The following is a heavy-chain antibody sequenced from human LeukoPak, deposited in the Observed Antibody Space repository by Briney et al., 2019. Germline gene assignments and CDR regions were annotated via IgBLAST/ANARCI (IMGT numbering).Heavy chain of an antibody. V-gene: IGHV3-48*01. J-gene: IGHJ4*02. CDR1: GFTVSRKY. CDR3: ARERPLDY. Sequence: PGGSLRLSCAASGFTVSRKYMSWVRQAPGKGPEWVSFISNSGSDMYYRDSVKGRFTISRDNAKNSLYLQMDSLRAEDTAVYFCARERPLDYWGQGTLVTVSS. CDR2: ISNSGSDM.